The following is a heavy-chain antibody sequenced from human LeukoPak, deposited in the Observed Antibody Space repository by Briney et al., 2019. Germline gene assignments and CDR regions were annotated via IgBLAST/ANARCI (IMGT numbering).Heavy chain of an antibody. CDR1: GFTFSSFG. CDR3: AKDYGTSGTRRGWFDP. D-gene: IGHD1-1*01. Sequence: GGSLRLSCAAAGFTFSSFGMHWVRQAPGKELEWVAYIRHDGSNKYYADSVRGRFTISRDNSKNTLYLQTNSLRAEDTAVYYCAKDYGTSGTRRGWFDPWGQGTLVTVST. V-gene: IGHV3-30*02. J-gene: IGHJ5*02. CDR2: IRHDGSNK.